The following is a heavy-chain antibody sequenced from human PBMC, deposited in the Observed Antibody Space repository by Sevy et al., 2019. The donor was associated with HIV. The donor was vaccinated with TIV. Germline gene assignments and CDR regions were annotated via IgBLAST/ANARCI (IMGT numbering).Heavy chain of an antibody. CDR2: ISSSSSYT. CDR1: GFTFSDYY. CDR3: ARDEDYYGSGSYYADV. V-gene: IGHV3-11*06. J-gene: IGHJ6*04. D-gene: IGHD3-10*01. Sequence: GRSLRLSCAASGFTFSDYYMSWIRQAPGKGLEWVSYISSSSSYTNYADSVKGRFTISRDNAKNSLYLQMNSLRAEDTAVYYCARDEDYYGSGSYYADVWGKGTTVTVSS.